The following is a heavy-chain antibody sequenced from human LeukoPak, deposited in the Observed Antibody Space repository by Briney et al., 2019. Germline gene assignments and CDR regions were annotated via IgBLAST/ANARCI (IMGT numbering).Heavy chain of an antibody. CDR2: IIPIFGIA. Sequence: GASVKVSCKASGGTFSSYAISWVRQAPGQGLEWMGRIIPIFGIANYAQKFQGRVTITADKSTSTAYMELSSLRSEDTAVYYCARGPGSSSWYKDAFDIWGQGTMVTVSS. V-gene: IGHV1-69*04. J-gene: IGHJ3*02. D-gene: IGHD6-13*01. CDR3: ARGPGSSSWYKDAFDI. CDR1: GGTFSSYA.